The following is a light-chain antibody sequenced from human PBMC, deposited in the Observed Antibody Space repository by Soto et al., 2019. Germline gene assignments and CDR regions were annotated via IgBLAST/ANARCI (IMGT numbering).Light chain of an antibody. CDR3: QHYKTWPLT. Sequence: EIVLTQSQATLSVSPVEGATLXYRSSQSISSKLAWYQQKPGQAPRLLIFGAFTRATGIPARFSGSGSGTDFTLTISSLQSEDFAVYYCQHYKTWPLTFGGGTKVDNK. J-gene: IGKJ4*01. V-gene: IGKV3-15*01. CDR1: QSISSK. CDR2: GAF.